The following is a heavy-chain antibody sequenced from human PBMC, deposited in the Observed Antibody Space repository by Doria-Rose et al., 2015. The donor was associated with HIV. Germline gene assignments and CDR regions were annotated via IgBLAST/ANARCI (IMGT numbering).Heavy chain of an antibody. D-gene: IGHD6-13*01. Sequence: VPLQESGPVLVKPTETLTLTCTVSGVSLSSPGMGVSWIRQPPWKALEWFANIFSDDARSYNTSLKSRLTISRGTSKSQVVLTMTDMDPVDTATYYCARIKSSRWYHKYYFDFWGQGTLVIVSA. J-gene: IGHJ4*01. V-gene: IGHV2-26*01. CDR2: IFSDDAR. CDR1: GVSLSSPGMG. CDR3: ARIKSSRWYHKYYFDF.